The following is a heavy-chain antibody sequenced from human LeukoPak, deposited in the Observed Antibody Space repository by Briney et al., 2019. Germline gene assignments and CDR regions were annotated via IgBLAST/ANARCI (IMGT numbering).Heavy chain of an antibody. CDR3: SRADYYGSGSPISLDV. D-gene: IGHD3-10*01. V-gene: IGHV3-49*04. Sequence: GGSLRLSCAASGFTFSDYYMSWVRQAPGKGLAWVGFIRSKAYGVTTEHAASVKGRFTISRDDSKSIAYLQMNSLKTEDTAVYYCSRADYYGSGSPISLDVWGKGTTVTVSS. J-gene: IGHJ6*04. CDR1: GFTFSDYY. CDR2: IRSKAYGVTT.